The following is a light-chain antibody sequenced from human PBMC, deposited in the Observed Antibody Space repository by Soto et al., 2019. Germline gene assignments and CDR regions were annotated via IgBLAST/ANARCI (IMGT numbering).Light chain of an antibody. J-gene: IGKJ5*01. CDR2: GAS. Sequence: MVMTQSPATLSVSPGERATLSCRASQSVSSNLAWYQQKHGQAPRLLIYGASTRATGIPARFSGSGSGTEGTITISSLKPEDVAVYYCQQYNNWPFTFGQGTRLEIK. CDR1: QSVSSN. V-gene: IGKV3-15*01. CDR3: QQYNNWPFT.